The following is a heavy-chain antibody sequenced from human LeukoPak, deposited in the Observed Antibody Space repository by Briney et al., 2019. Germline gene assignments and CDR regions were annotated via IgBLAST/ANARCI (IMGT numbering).Heavy chain of an antibody. V-gene: IGHV3-7*05. Sequence: GGSLRLSCAASGFTFSRYWMSWVRQAPGKGLEWVANIKQDGSEKYYVDSVKGRFTISRDNAKDSLCLQMNSLRAEDTAVYYCAYGGYFFDYWGQGTLVTVSS. CDR1: GFTFSRYW. CDR3: AYGGYFFDY. CDR2: IKQDGSEK. J-gene: IGHJ4*02. D-gene: IGHD3-10*01.